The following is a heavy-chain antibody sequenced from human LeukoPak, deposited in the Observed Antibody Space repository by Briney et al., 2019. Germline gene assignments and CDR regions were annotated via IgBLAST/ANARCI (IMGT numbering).Heavy chain of an antibody. J-gene: IGHJ4*02. Sequence: SETLSLTCTVSGYSISSDYYWGWIRQPPGKGLEWIGSIYYSGSTYYNPSLKSRVTISVDTSKNQFSLKLSSVTAADTAVYYCARHTLRYFDWLFGFDYWGQGTLVTVSS. CDR2: IYYSGST. D-gene: IGHD3-9*01. V-gene: IGHV4-38-2*02. CDR1: GYSISSDYY. CDR3: ARHTLRYFDWLFGFDY.